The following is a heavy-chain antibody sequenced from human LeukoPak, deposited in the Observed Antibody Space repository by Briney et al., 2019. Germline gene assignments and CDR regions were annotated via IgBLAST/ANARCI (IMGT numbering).Heavy chain of an antibody. CDR3: ARAGYYYGSGSYYTRSFDY. CDR1: GGSISSGSYF. V-gene: IGHV4-39*07. Sequence: PSETLSLTCTVSGGSISSGSYFWGWIRQPPGKGLEWIGSIYYSGSTYYNPSLKSRVTISIDTSKTQFFLKLSSVTAADTAVYYCARAGYYYGSGSYYTRSFDYWGQGTLVTVSS. CDR2: IYYSGST. J-gene: IGHJ4*02. D-gene: IGHD3-10*01.